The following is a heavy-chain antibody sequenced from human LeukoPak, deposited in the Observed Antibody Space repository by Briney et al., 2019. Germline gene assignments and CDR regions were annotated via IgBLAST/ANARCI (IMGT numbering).Heavy chain of an antibody. CDR1: GASITSFY. V-gene: IGHV4-4*07. Sequence: SETLSLTCTFSGASITSFYWSWIRQPAGKGLEWIGRIYTSGTTNYNPSLKSRVTMSVDASKNQFSLKLTSVTAADTAVYYCARDSKSTSYDHWGQGTLVTVSS. CDR2: IYTSGTT. CDR3: ARDSKSTSYDH. J-gene: IGHJ4*02.